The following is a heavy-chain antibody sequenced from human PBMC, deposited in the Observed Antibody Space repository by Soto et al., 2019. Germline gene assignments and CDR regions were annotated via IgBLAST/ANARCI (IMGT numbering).Heavy chain of an antibody. J-gene: IGHJ6*02. CDR3: ASTPLYYYYSSGPKEVPGAEIYYGMDV. CDR2: IDPSDSYT. CDR1: GYSFTSYW. V-gene: IGHV5-10-1*01. D-gene: IGHD3-22*01. Sequence: PGESLKISCKGSGYSFTSYWISWVRQMPGKGLEWMGRIDPSDSYTNYSPSFQGHVTISADKSISTAYLQWGSLKASDTAMYYCASTPLYYYYSSGPKEVPGAEIYYGMDVWGQGTTVTVSS.